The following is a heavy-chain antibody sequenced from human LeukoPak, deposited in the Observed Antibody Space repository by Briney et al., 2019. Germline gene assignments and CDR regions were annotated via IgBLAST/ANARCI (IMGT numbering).Heavy chain of an antibody. CDR2: ISYDGSNK. D-gene: IGHD3-22*01. J-gene: IGHJ1*01. Sequence: GGSLRLSCAASGFTFSSYGMHWVRQAPGKGLEWVAVISYDGSNKYYADSVKGRFTISRDNSKNTLYLQMNSLRVEDTAVYYCAKATYYYDSSNIQHWGQGTLVTVSS. CDR1: GFTFSSYG. V-gene: IGHV3-30*18. CDR3: AKATYYYDSSNIQH.